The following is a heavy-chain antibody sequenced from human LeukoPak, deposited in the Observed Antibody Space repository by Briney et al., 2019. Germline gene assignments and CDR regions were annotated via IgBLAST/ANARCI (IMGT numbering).Heavy chain of an antibody. J-gene: IGHJ4*02. V-gene: IGHV3-49*04. CDR2: IRSKAYGGTT. CDR1: GFTFGDYA. D-gene: IGHD1-26*01. CDR3: TRVGRYPHRVDFDY. Sequence: GGSLRLSCTASGFTFGDYAMSWVRQAPGKGLEWVGFIRSKAYGGTTEYAASVKGRFTISRDDSKSIAYLQMNSLKTEDTAVYYCTRVGRYPHRVDFDYWGQGTLVTVSS.